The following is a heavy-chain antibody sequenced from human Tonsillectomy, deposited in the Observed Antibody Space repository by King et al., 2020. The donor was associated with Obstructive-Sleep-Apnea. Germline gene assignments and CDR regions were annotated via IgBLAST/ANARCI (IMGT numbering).Heavy chain of an antibody. CDR3: AREPTMITFGGVKGYGMDV. D-gene: IGHD3-16*01. Sequence: QLQESGPGLAKPSETLSLTCTVSGGSISSYYWSWIRQPPGRGLEWIGYIYYSGSTNYNPSLKSRVTISVDTSKNQFSLKLSSVTAADTAVYYCAREPTMITFGGVKGYGMDVWGQGTTVTVSS. V-gene: IGHV4-59*01. J-gene: IGHJ6*02. CDR1: GGSISSYY. CDR2: IYYSGST.